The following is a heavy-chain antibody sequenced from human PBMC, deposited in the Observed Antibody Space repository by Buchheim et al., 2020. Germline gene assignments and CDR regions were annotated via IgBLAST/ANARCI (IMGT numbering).Heavy chain of an antibody. D-gene: IGHD1-26*01. CDR3: ARDSVKRSGSYYSYYYYGMDV. CDR1: GFTFSSYS. Sequence: EVQLVESGGGLVQPGGSLRLSCAASGFTFSSYSMNWVRQAPGKGLEWVSYISSSSSTIYYADSVKGRFTISRDNAKTSLYLQMNSLRAEDTAVYYCARDSVKRSGSYYSYYYYGMDVWGQGTT. CDR2: ISSSSSTI. J-gene: IGHJ6*02. V-gene: IGHV3-48*01.